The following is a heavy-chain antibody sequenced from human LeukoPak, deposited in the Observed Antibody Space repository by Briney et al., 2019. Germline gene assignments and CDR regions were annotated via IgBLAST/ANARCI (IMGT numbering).Heavy chain of an antibody. J-gene: IGHJ6*02. CDR1: GFTFSSYA. CDR3: AKAKIAVATYYYYGMDV. V-gene: IGHV3-23*01. Sequence: PGGSLRLSCAASGFTFSSYAVSWVRQAPGKGLEWVSAISGSGGSTYYADSVKGRFTISRDNSKNTLYLQMNSLRAEDTAVYYCAKAKIAVATYYYYGMDVWGQGTTVTVSS. D-gene: IGHD6-19*01. CDR2: ISGSGGST.